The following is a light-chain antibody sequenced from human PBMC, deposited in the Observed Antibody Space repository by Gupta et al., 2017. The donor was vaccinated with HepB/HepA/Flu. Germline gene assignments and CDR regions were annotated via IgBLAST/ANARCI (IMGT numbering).Light chain of an antibody. J-gene: IGKJ3*01. CDR2: DAS. CDR3: QQYDDLPIFT. CDR1: QDINNY. Sequence: IQMTQSPSSLSASVGDRVTITCQASQDINNYLNWYQQKPGKAPKLLISDASNLEAGVPSRFSGSGSGTHFTFTSSGLQPEDLATYYCQQYDDLPIFTFGPGTKVELK. V-gene: IGKV1-33*01.